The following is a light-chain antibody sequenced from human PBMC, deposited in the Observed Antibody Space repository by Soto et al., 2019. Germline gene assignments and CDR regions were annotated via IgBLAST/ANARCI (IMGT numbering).Light chain of an antibody. CDR1: SSDVGSYNR. CDR2: EVS. V-gene: IGLV2-18*02. CDR3: SSYTTSNTYV. J-gene: IGLJ1*01. Sequence: QSVLTQPPSVSGSPGQSVAISCTGTSSDVGSYNRVSWYQQPPGTTPKLMIYEVSNRPSGVPDRFSGSKSGNTASLTISGLQAEDEADYYCSSYTTSNTYVFGTGTIVTVL.